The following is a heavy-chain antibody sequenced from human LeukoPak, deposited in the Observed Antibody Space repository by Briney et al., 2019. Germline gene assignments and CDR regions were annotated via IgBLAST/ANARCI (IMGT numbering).Heavy chain of an antibody. CDR2: IYYSGST. D-gene: IGHD1-26*01. CDR1: GGSISGYY. Sequence: SETLSLTCTVSGGSISGYYWSWIRQPPGKGLEWIGYIYYSGSTNYNPSLKSRVTISVDTSKNQFSLKLISVTAADTAVYYCARERIVGGTGGFDYWGQGTLVSVSS. J-gene: IGHJ4*02. CDR3: ARERIVGGTGGFDY. V-gene: IGHV4-59*01.